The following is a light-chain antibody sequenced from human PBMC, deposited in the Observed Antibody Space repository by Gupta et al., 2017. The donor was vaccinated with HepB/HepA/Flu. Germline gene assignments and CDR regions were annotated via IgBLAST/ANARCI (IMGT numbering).Light chain of an antibody. Sequence: QSVLTQPPSVSGAPGRRVKIACTGSSSNIGAGYDVHWYQQLPGTAPNLLIYGNSNRPSGGPDRVSGSKSGTSAALAITGLQAVEEEDYYCQSYDSSLSALYVFGTGTKVTVL. V-gene: IGLV1-40*01. CDR2: GNS. CDR3: QSYDSSLSALYV. CDR1: SSNIGAGYD. J-gene: IGLJ1*01.